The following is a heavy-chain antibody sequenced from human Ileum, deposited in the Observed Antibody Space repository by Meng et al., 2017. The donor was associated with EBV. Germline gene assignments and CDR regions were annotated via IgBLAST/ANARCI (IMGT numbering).Heavy chain of an antibody. V-gene: IGHV4-4*02. CDR3: VRGGTYYLSY. J-gene: IGHJ4*02. CDR1: GGPISCDVC. D-gene: IGHD1-26*01. Sequence: LHQPAPALVNPAHTLSLACATAGGPISCDVCVRWVRQSPEKGLEWIGEMYPTGPTFYNPALKGGVSISLDKAKNQLSPKLNSVTAADTAVNYCVRGGTYYLSYWGPVSLVTVSS. CDR2: MYPTGPT.